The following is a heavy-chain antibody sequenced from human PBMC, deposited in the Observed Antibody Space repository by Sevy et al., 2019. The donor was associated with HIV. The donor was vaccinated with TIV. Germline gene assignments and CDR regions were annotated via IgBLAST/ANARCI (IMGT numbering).Heavy chain of an antibody. D-gene: IGHD5-12*01. J-gene: IGHJ4*02. CDR2: LYHSGTT. CDR3: GRVDICGWSDY. Sequence: SETLSLTCAVSGYSMTSGYFWGWIRQSPGKGLEWIGSLYHSGTTYYSPSLKSRVTLSVDTSKNQFSLKVRSVTAADTAVYYCGRVDICGWSDYWGQGTLVTVSS. CDR1: GYSMTSGYF. V-gene: IGHV4-38-2*01.